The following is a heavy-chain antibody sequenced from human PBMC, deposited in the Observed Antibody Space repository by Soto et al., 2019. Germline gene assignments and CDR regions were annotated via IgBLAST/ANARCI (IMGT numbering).Heavy chain of an antibody. D-gene: IGHD6-6*01. Sequence: SETLSLTCTVSGGSISSSSYYWGWIRQPPGKGLEWIGSIYYSGRTYYSPSLKSRVTISVDTSKNQFSLKLSSVTAADTAVYYCARNTLVAPPQRLYYYYYGMDVWGQGTTVTVSS. CDR1: GGSISSSSYY. V-gene: IGHV4-39*01. CDR3: ARNTLVAPPQRLYYYYYGMDV. CDR2: IYYSGRT. J-gene: IGHJ6*02.